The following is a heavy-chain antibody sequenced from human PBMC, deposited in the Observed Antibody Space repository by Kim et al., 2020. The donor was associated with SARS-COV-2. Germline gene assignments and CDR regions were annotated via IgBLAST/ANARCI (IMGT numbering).Heavy chain of an antibody. CDR2: FDPEDGET. CDR1: GYTLTELS. Sequence: ASVKVSCKVSGYTLTELSMHWVRQAPGKGLEWMGGFDPEDGETIYAQKFQGRVTMTEDTSTDTAYMELSSLRSEDTAVYYCATVYYDSSGYYIDYWGQGTLVTVSS. J-gene: IGHJ4*02. CDR3: ATVYYDSSGYYIDY. V-gene: IGHV1-24*01. D-gene: IGHD3-22*01.